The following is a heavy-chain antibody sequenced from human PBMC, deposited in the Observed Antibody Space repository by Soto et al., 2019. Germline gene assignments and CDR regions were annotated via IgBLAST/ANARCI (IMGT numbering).Heavy chain of an antibody. CDR2: IYTSGST. CDR1: GGSISSYY. J-gene: IGHJ5*02. D-gene: IGHD6-13*01. Sequence: PSETLSLTCTVSGGSISSYYWSWIRQPAGKGLEWIGRIYTSGSTNYNPSLKSRVTMSVDTSKNQFSLKLSSVTAADTAVYYCARDLKGIAAAGSWFDPWGQGTLVTVSS. CDR3: ARDLKGIAAAGSWFDP. V-gene: IGHV4-4*07.